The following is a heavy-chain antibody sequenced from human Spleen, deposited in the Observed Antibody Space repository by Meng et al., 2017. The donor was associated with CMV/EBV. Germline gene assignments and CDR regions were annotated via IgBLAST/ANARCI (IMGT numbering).Heavy chain of an antibody. CDR2: IFSNDEK. V-gene: IGHV2-26*01. J-gene: IGHJ6*02. Sequence: SGPTLVKPTETLTLTCTVSGFSLSNGRMGVTWIRQPPGKALEWLAHIFSNDEKSYSTSLQTRLTISRDTSKSQVVLTMTNMDPVDTATYYCARTAHYYDSRLDVWGQGTTVTVS. D-gene: IGHD3-22*01. CDR3: ARTAHYYDSRLDV. CDR1: GFSLSNGRMG.